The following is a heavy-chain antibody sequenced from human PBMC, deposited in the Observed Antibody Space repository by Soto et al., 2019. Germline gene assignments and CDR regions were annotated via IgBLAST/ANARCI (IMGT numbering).Heavy chain of an antibody. CDR3: ATGGRYYDFWSGYFCDY. Sequence: EVQLLESGGGLVQPGGSLRLSCAASGFTFSSYAMSWVRQAPGKGLEWVSAISGSGGSTYYADSEKGRFTISRDISKNTLYLQMNSLRAEDTAVYYCATGGRYYDFWSGYFCDYWGQGTLVTVSS. CDR2: ISGSGGST. CDR1: GFTFSSYA. J-gene: IGHJ4*02. D-gene: IGHD3-3*01. V-gene: IGHV3-23*01.